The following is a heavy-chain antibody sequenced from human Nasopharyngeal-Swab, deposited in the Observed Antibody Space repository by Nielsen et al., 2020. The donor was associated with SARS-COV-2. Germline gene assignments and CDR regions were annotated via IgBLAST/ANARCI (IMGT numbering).Heavy chain of an antibody. V-gene: IGHV3-74*01. Sequence: VRQAPGKGLVWVSRINSDGSGTSYADSVKGRFTISRDNAKSTLYLQMNSLRAEDTAVYYCARGSSWWKGGSWDNFDYWGQGTLVTVSS. CDR3: ARGSSWWKGGSWDNFDY. D-gene: IGHD2-15*01. CDR2: INSDGSGT. J-gene: IGHJ4*02.